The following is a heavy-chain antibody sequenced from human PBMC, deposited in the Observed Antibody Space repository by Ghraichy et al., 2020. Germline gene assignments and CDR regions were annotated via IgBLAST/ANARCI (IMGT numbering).Heavy chain of an antibody. CDR3: ARVSSWGSSWFNWFDP. D-gene: IGHD6-13*01. CDR1: GGSFSGYY. Sequence: GSLRHSCAVYGGSFSGYYWSWIRQPPGKGLEWFGEINHSGSTNYNPSLKSRVTISVDTSKNQFSLKLSAVTAADPAVYYCARVSSWGSSWFNWFDPWGQGTLVTVSS. CDR2: INHSGST. J-gene: IGHJ5*02. V-gene: IGHV4-34*01.